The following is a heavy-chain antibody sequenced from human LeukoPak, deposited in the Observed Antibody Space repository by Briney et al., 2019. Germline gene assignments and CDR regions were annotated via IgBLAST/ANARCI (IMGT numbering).Heavy chain of an antibody. D-gene: IGHD6-13*01. CDR2: INDSGST. V-gene: IGHV4-34*01. CDR3: ARGGGAAAAGTD. CDR1: GGSFSGYY. J-gene: IGHJ4*02. Sequence: SETLSLTCAVYGGSFSGYYWNWIRQPPGKGLEWIGEINDSGSTNYNPSLKSRVTISVDTSKNPFSLKLSSVTDADTAVYYCARGGGAAAAGTDWGQGTLVTVSS.